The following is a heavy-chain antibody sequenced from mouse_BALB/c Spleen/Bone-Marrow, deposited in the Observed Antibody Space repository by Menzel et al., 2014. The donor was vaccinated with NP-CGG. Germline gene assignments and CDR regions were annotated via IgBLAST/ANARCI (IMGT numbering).Heavy chain of an antibody. Sequence: QVQLQQSGPGLVAPSQSLSITCTVSGFSLIGYGLNWVRQPPGKGLEWLGIIWGDRNTDYNSALKSRLSISKDNSKSQVFLKMNSLQTDDTARYFCARVGYGNYSYYFDYWGQGTTLTVSS. V-gene: IGHV2-6-7*01. D-gene: IGHD2-1*01. CDR3: ARVGYGNYSYYFDY. CDR1: GFSLIGYG. CDR2: IWGDRNT. J-gene: IGHJ2*01.